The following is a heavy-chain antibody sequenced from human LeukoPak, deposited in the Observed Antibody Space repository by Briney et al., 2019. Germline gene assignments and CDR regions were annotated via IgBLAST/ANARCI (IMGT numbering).Heavy chain of an antibody. CDR2: MSYSGST. CDR3: ARSDYYGSGSGAFDI. V-gene: IGHV4-59*01. Sequence: SETLSLTCTVSGGSISSYYWSWIRQPPGKGLEWIGYMSYSGSTHYKSPLKSRVTISLDTSKNQLSLKLSSVTAADTAVYYCARSDYYGSGSGAFDIWGQGTMVTVSS. CDR1: GGSISSYY. J-gene: IGHJ3*02. D-gene: IGHD3-10*01.